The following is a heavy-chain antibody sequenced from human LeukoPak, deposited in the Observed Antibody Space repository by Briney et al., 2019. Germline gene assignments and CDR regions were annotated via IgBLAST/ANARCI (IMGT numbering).Heavy chain of an antibody. CDR1: GFIFSQYS. D-gene: IGHD5-12*01. Sequence: GGSLRLSCAASGFIFSQYSMNWVRQAPGKGLEWVSHIRSSSETFYADSVKGRFTISRDNAKNSLYLQMNSLRAEDTAMYYCARGRYSGTTYYFDYWGQGTLVTVSS. J-gene: IGHJ4*02. CDR3: ARGRYSGTTYYFDY. V-gene: IGHV3-48*04. CDR2: IRSSSET.